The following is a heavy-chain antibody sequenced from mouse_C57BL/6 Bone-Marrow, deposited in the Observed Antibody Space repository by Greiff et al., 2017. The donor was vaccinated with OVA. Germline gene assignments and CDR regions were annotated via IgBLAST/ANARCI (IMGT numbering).Heavy chain of an antibody. CDR3: ARDRQFITTVVATRAMDY. Sequence: EVQRVESGGGLVKPGGSLKLSCAASGFTFSSYAMSWVRQTPEKRLEWVATISDGGSYTYYPDNVKGRFTISRDNAKNNLYLQMSHLKSEDTAMYYCARDRQFITTVVATRAMDYWGQGTSVTVSS. CDR2: ISDGGSYT. J-gene: IGHJ4*01. V-gene: IGHV5-4*01. CDR1: GFTFSSYA. D-gene: IGHD1-1*01.